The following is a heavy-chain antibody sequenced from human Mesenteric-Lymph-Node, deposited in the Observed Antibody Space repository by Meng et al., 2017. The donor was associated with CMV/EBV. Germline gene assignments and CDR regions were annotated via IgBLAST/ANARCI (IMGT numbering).Heavy chain of an antibody. CDR2: IKEDGSEK. CDR3: ARAYNWNDFDY. Sequence: GESLKISCAASGFTLSSYWMSWVRQAPGKGLEWVANIKEDGSEKYYVDSVKGRFTISRDNAKNSLYLQMNSLRAEDTAVYYCARAYNWNDFDYWGQGTLVTVSS. CDR1: GFTLSSYW. V-gene: IGHV3-7*01. J-gene: IGHJ4*02. D-gene: IGHD1-20*01.